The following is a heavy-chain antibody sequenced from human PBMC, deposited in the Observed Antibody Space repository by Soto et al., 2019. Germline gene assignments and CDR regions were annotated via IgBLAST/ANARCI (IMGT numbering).Heavy chain of an antibody. CDR2: ISGSGGHT. D-gene: IGHD2-8*01. Sequence: PGGSLRLSCTGYGFSFFSYAMSWVRQAPGKGLEWVSTISGSGGHTYYADSVKGRFVVSRDNDKNTVYLHMSSLTGEDTAVYFCAKIEMGWFAHWGQGTQVTVS. V-gene: IGHV3-23*01. CDR1: GFSFFSYA. J-gene: IGHJ5*02. CDR3: AKIEMGWFAH.